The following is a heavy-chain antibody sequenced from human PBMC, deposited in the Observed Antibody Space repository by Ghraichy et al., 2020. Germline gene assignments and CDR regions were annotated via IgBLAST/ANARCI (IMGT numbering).Heavy chain of an antibody. J-gene: IGHJ4*02. CDR3: AKLSYRVPRSNFDY. D-gene: IGHD3-10*01. CDR1: GFTFSSYA. V-gene: IGHV3-23*01. Sequence: GGSLRLSCAASGFTFSSYAMSWVRQAPGKGLEWVSAISGSGGSTYYADSVKGRFTISRDNSKNTLYLQMNSLRAEDTAVYYCAKLSYRVPRSNFDYWAREPWSPSPQ. CDR2: ISGSGGST.